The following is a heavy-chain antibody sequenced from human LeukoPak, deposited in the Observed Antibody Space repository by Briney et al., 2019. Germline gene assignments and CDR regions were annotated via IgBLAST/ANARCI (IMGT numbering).Heavy chain of an antibody. V-gene: IGHV3-23*01. CDR3: AKALEICRGDCAQYYFDY. CDR1: GFTFSSYA. CDR2: ISGSGGST. Sequence: GGSLRLSCAASGFTFSSYAMSWVRQAPGKGLEWVSGISGSGGSTYYADSVRGRFTISRDNSKNTLFLQMSRLRAEDAAVYYCAKALEICRGDCAQYYFDYWGQGTLVTVSS. J-gene: IGHJ4*02. D-gene: IGHD2-21*02.